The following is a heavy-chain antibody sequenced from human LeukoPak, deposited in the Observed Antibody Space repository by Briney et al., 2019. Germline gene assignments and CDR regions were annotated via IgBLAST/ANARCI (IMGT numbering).Heavy chain of an antibody. V-gene: IGHV3-23*01. J-gene: IGHJ6*03. CDR2: ISGSGGST. D-gene: IGHD2-21*01. CDR3: AKCDYCGGDCYGGYYYYMDV. Sequence: GGSLRLSCAASGFTFSSYAMSWVRQAPGKGLEWVSAISGSGGSTYYADSVKGRFTISRDNAKNTLYLQMNSLSAEDTAVYYCAKCDYCGGDCYGGYYYYMDVWGKGTTVTVSS. CDR1: GFTFSSYA.